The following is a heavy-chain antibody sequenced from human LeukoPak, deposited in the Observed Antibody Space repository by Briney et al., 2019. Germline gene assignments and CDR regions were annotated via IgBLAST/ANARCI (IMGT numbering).Heavy chain of an antibody. CDR1: GFTFSSYA. V-gene: IGHV3-23*01. D-gene: IGHD6-13*01. Sequence: GGSLRLSCAASGFTFSSYAMSWVRQAPGKGLEWVSAISGSGGSTYYADSVKGRFTISRDNSKNTLYLQMNSLRAEDTAVYYCAKTQYSSSWIYYFDYWGQGTLVTVSS. CDR3: AKTQYSSSWIYYFDY. CDR2: ISGSGGST. J-gene: IGHJ4*02.